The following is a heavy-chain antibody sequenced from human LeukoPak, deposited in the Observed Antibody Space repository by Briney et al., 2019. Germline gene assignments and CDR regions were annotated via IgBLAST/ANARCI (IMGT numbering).Heavy chain of an antibody. Sequence: GGSLRLSCAASGFTFSTYWMHRVRQVPGKGLEWVSRVRRDGSFTNYADSVKGRFTISRDNARNTLYLQMNSLRAEDTAVYYCAAMPENWFDPWGQGTLVTVSS. J-gene: IGHJ5*02. D-gene: IGHD1-14*01. CDR1: GFTFSTYW. CDR2: VRRDGSFT. V-gene: IGHV3-74*01. CDR3: AAMPENWFDP.